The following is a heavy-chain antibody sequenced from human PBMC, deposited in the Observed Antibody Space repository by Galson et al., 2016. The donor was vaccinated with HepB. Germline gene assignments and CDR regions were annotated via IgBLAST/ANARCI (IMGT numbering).Heavy chain of an antibody. CDR1: GYTFPTYD. CDR2: MNPNNGNT. D-gene: IGHD2-15*01. V-gene: IGHV1-8*01. Sequence: SVKVSCKASGYTFPTYDINWVRQATGQGLEWMGWMNPNNGNTGYAQKFQGRVTMTRNTSISTAYMELSSLSSEDTAVYYCARGDPPYCSGGSCFPFYYYGLDVWGQGSSVTVSS. CDR3: ARGDPPYCSGGSCFPFYYYGLDV. J-gene: IGHJ6*02.